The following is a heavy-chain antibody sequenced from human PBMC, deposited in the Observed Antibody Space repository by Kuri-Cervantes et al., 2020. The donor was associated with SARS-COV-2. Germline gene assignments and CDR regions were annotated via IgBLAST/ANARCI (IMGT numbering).Heavy chain of an antibody. V-gene: IGHV4-34*01. CDR3: ARVSRPYYFDY. Sequence: SETLSLTCAVYGGSFSGYYWSWIRQPPGKGLEWIGEINHSGSTNYNPSLKSRVTISVDTSKNQFSLKLSSVTAADTAVYYCARVSRPYYFDYWGQGTLVTDSS. J-gene: IGHJ4*02. CDR2: INHSGST. CDR1: GGSFSGYY.